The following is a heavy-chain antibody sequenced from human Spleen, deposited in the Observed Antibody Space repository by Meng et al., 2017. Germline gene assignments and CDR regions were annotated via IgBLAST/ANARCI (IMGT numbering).Heavy chain of an antibody. V-gene: IGHV4-34*01. CDR2: INHSGST. CDR3: ARGPTTMAHDFDY. CDR1: GGSFSDYY. Sequence: QVQVQHWGEGLLKPSETLSLTCVVSGGSFSDYYWSWIRQPPGKGLEWIGEINHSGSTNYNPSLESRATISVDTSQNNLSLKLSSVTAADSAVYYCARGPTTMAHDFDYWGQGTLVTVSS. D-gene: IGHD4-11*01. J-gene: IGHJ4*02.